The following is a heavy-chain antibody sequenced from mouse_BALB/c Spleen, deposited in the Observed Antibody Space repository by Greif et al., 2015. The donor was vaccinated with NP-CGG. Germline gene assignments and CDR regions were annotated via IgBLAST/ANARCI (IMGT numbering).Heavy chain of an antibody. CDR1: GYTFTSYW. Sequence: QVQLKESGAELARPGASVKLSCKASGYTFTSYWMQWVKQRPGQGLEWIGAIYPGDGDTRYTQKFKGKATLTADKSSSTAYMQLSNLASEDSAVYYCARDMGGLPSYWYFDVWGAGTTVTVSS. D-gene: IGHD2-4*01. J-gene: IGHJ1*01. CDR3: ARDMGGLPSYWYFDV. V-gene: IGHV1-87*01. CDR2: IYPGDGDT.